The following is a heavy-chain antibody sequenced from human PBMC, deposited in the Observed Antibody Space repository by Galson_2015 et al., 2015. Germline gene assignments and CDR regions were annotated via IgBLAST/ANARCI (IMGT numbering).Heavy chain of an antibody. J-gene: IGHJ4*02. Sequence: SLRLACAASGFSFSSYEMKWVRQAPGTGLEWVSYISSSGSTIYYADYVKGRFTISRDNAKNSLYLQMNSLRAEDTAVYYCARVIAYYYDSSGYSLDYWGQGTLVTVSS. V-gene: IGHV3-48*03. CDR1: GFSFSSYE. D-gene: IGHD3-22*01. CDR3: ARVIAYYYDSSGYSLDY. CDR2: ISSSGSTI.